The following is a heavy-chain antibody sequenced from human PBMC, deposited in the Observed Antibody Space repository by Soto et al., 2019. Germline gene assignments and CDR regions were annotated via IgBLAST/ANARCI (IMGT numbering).Heavy chain of an antibody. CDR2: ISPYNGNT. Sequence: QVQLVQSGAEVKKPGASVKVSCKASGYTFTSFDISWVRQAPGQGLEWMGWISPYNGNTNYAQRLQGRVTMTTDTSTTTAYMELRSLRSDDTAVYYCARVPIAVAANWFDPWGQGTLVTVSS. V-gene: IGHV1-18*01. CDR3: ARVPIAVAANWFDP. CDR1: GYTFTSFD. J-gene: IGHJ5*02. D-gene: IGHD6-19*01.